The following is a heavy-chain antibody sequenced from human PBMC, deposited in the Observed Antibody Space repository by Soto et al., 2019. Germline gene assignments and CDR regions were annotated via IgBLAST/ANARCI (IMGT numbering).Heavy chain of an antibody. CDR1: GGSICNYS. CDR2: MYYSGNT. CDR3: ASLTFRIMITFGGVIVPPQSLIDY. J-gene: IGHJ4*02. D-gene: IGHD3-16*02. V-gene: IGHV4-59*08. Sequence: ASETLSPTRPVSGGSICNYSLSLNRQPPGKGLEWIGYMYYSGNTNYNPSLKSRVTISVDTSKNQFSLKLSSVTAADTAVYYCASLTFRIMITFGGVIVPPQSLIDYWGQGTLVTVSS.